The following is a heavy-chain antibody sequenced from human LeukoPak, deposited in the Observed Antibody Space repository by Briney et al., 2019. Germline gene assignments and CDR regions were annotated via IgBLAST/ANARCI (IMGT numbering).Heavy chain of an antibody. CDR2: VSGYNAKT. CDR3: ARVRDYYANSDYSDY. D-gene: IGHD3-22*01. CDR1: GYTFTSYY. J-gene: IGHJ4*02. Sequence: ASMEVSCKTSGYTFTSYYVSWVRQAPGQGLEWMGWVSGYNAKTKYVQKFQGRITMTIDTSTTTAYMELRSLTSDDTAVYYCARVRDYYANSDYSDYWGQGTLVTVSS. V-gene: IGHV1-18*04.